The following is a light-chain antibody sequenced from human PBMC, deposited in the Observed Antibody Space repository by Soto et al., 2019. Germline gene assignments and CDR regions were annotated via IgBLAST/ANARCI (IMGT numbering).Light chain of an antibody. CDR3: QQYDTSPRT. J-gene: IGKJ1*01. V-gene: IGKV3-20*01. Sequence: EVMLTQSPGTLSLSPGERATLSCRASQSVSSNYLAWYQQKSGQAPSLLIYGASNRATGIPDRFSGSGSGTDFNLTIRRLEPEDFAVYYCQQYDTSPRTFGQGTKVDFK. CDR2: GAS. CDR1: QSVSSNY.